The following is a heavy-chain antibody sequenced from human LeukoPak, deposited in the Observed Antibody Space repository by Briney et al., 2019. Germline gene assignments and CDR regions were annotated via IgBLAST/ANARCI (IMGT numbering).Heavy chain of an antibody. CDR3: ARAELFGGIPYYFDY. J-gene: IGHJ4*02. CDR2: IIPNFGTA. V-gene: IGHV1-69*13. CDR1: GGTFSSYA. D-gene: IGHD3-16*01. Sequence: SVKVSCKASGGTFSSYAISWVRQAPGQGLEWMGGIIPNFGTANYAQKFQGRVTITADESTSTAYMELSSLRSEDTAVYYCARAELFGGIPYYFDYWGQGTLVTVSS.